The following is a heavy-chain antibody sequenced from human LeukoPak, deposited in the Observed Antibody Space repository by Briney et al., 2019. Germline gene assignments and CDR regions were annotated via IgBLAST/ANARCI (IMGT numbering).Heavy chain of an antibody. Sequence: SQTPSLTCTVSGGSISSGDYYWSWIRQPPGKGLEWIGYIYHSGSTYYNPSLKSRVTISVDTSKNQFSLKLSSVTAADTAVYYCAFGVVATPDAFDIWGQGTMVTVSS. CDR2: IYHSGST. CDR1: GGSISSGDYY. V-gene: IGHV4-30-4*08. CDR3: AFGVVATPDAFDI. D-gene: IGHD5-12*01. J-gene: IGHJ3*02.